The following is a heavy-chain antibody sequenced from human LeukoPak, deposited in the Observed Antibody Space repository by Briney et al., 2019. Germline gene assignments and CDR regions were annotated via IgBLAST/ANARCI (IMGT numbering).Heavy chain of an antibody. CDR2: IYYSGST. Sequence: SETLSLTCTVSGGSISSGGYYWSWIRQHPGKGLGWIGYIYYSGSTYYNPSLKSRVTISVDTSKNQFSLKLSSVTAADTAVYYCARGSIAARLYDYWGQGTLVTVSS. CDR3: ARGSIAARLYDY. V-gene: IGHV4-31*03. J-gene: IGHJ4*02. CDR1: GGSISSGGYY. D-gene: IGHD6-6*01.